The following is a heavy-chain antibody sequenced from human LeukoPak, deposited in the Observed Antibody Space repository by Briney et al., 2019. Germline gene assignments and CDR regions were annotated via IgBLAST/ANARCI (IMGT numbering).Heavy chain of an antibody. CDR1: GGSISSYY. CDR3: ARRRLLLNWFDP. D-gene: IGHD2-15*01. J-gene: IGHJ5*02. Sequence: PSETLSLTCTVSGGSISSYYWSWIRQPPGKGLEWIGEINHSGSTNYNPSLKSRVTISVDTSKNQFSLKLSSVTAADTAVYYCARRRLLLNWFDPWGQGTLVTVSS. CDR2: INHSGST. V-gene: IGHV4-34*01.